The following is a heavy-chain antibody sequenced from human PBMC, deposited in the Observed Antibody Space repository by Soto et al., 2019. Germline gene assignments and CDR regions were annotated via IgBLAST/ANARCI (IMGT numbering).Heavy chain of an antibody. CDR3: AAVVYYDILTGPVFDY. V-gene: IGHV1-58*02. J-gene: IGHJ4*02. Sequence: SVKVSCKASCYTFTSYGISWVRQAPGQGLEWIGWIGVGSGNTNYAQKFQERVTITRDMSTSTAYMELSSLRSEDTAVYYCAAVVYYDILTGPVFDYWGQGTLVTVSS. CDR1: CYTFTSYG. D-gene: IGHD3-9*01. CDR2: IGVGSGNT.